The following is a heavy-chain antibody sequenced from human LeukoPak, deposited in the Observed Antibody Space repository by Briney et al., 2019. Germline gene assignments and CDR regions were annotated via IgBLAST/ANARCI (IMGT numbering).Heavy chain of an antibody. CDR3: ARDLTTVTTQIYYYYYGMDV. Sequence: ASVKVSCKASGYTFTGYYMHWVRQAPGQGLEWMGRINPNSGGTNYAQKFQGRVTMTRDTSISTAYMELSRPRSDDTAVYYCARDLTTVTTQIYYYYYGMDVWGQGTTVTVSS. CDR2: INPNSGGT. V-gene: IGHV1-2*06. J-gene: IGHJ6*02. CDR1: GYTFTGYY. D-gene: IGHD4-17*01.